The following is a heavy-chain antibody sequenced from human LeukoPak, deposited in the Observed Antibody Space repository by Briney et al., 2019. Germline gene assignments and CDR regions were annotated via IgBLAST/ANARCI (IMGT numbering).Heavy chain of an antibody. CDR2: IYYSGST. D-gene: IGHD5-12*01. J-gene: IGHJ4*02. CDR1: GGSITNY. V-gene: IGHV4-59*01. Sequence: SETLSLTCTVSGGSITNYWNWIRQPPGKGLEWIGYIYYSGSTNYNPSLKSRVTISVDTSKNQFSLKLSSVTAADTAVYYCARIIFSGYDFGFDYWGQGTLVTVSS. CDR3: ARIIFSGYDFGFDY.